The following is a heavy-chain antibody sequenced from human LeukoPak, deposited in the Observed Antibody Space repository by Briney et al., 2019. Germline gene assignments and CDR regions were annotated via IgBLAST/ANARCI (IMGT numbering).Heavy chain of an antibody. J-gene: IGHJ4*02. Sequence: SETLSLTCTVSGGSISSYYWSWIRQPPGKGLEWIGYSYYSGGTYSNPSLKSRVTISVDTSKNQFSLKLNSVTAADTAVYYCARVGSGNFDYWGQGTLVTVSS. CDR1: GGSISSYY. CDR2: SYYSGGT. CDR3: ARVGSGNFDY. V-gene: IGHV4-59*01. D-gene: IGHD1-26*01.